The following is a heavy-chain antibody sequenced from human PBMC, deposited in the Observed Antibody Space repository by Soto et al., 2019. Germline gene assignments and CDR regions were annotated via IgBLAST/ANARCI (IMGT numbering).Heavy chain of an antibody. CDR3: AIASIAVAGTTRFDP. J-gene: IGHJ5*02. D-gene: IGHD6-19*01. V-gene: IGHV4-39*01. CDR1: GGSISSSSYY. Sequence: SETLSLTCTVSGGSISSSSYYWGWIRQPPGKGLEWIGSIYYSGSTYYNPSLKSRVTISVDTSKNQFSLKLSSVTAADTAVYYCAIASIAVAGTTRFDPWGQGTLVPVSS. CDR2: IYYSGST.